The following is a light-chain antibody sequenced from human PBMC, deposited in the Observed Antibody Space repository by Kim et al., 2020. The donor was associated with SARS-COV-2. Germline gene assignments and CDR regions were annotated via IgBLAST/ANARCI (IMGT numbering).Light chain of an antibody. CDR3: QHSYTTPFT. CDR2: FAT. Sequence: DIQMTQSPSSLSASVGDRVTITCRASQRIGSYLNWYQQKPGKAPKLLIYFATHLQSGVPSRFSGSESGTDFSLIISSLQPEDFATYYCQHSYTTPFTFGQGTKLEI. CDR1: QRIGSY. J-gene: IGKJ2*01. V-gene: IGKV1-39*01.